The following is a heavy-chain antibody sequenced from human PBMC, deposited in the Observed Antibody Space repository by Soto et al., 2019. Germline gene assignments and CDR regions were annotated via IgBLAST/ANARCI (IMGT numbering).Heavy chain of an antibody. CDR2: IYTSGST. CDR1: GGSISSYY. CDR3: ARDGDGRMTTNPYYYNGMDV. V-gene: IGHV4-4*07. D-gene: IGHD4-4*01. Sequence: SETLSLTCTVSGGSISSYYWSWIRQPAGKGLEWIGRIYTSGSTNYNPSLKSRVTMSVDTSKNQFSLKLSSVTAADTAVYYCARDGDGRMTTNPYYYNGMDVWGPGTTVTV. J-gene: IGHJ6*02.